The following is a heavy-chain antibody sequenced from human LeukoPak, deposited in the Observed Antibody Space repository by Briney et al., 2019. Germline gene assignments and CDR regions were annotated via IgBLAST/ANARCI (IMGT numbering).Heavy chain of an antibody. CDR3: AREGSGSYYGFDY. CDR2: INSDGSST. J-gene: IGHJ4*02. D-gene: IGHD1-26*01. CDR1: GFTFSSYW. Sequence: PGGSLRLSCAASGFTFSSYWMHWVRPAPGKGQVWVSRINSDGSSTSYADSVKGRFTISRDNAKNTLYLQMNSLRAEDTAVYYCAREGSGSYYGFDYWGQGTLVTVSS. V-gene: IGHV3-74*01.